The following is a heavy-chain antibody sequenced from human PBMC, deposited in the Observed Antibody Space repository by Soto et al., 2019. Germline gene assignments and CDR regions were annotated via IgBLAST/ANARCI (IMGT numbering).Heavy chain of an antibody. V-gene: IGHV4-39*01. Sequence: PSETLSLTCTVSGGSISSSSYYWGWIRQPPGKGLEWIGSIYYSGSTYYNPSLKSRVTISVDTSKNQFSLKLSSVTAADTAVYYCARSIALARQSWIDPWGQGTLVTVSS. CDR1: GGSISSSSYY. J-gene: IGHJ5*02. D-gene: IGHD6-19*01. CDR3: ARSIALARQSWIDP. CDR2: IYYSGST.